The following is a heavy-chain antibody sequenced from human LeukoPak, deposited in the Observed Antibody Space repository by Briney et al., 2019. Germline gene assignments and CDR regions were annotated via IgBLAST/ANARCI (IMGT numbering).Heavy chain of an antibody. CDR3: ASLHRYGVYYDSSGYIDY. CDR1: GFTFSSYA. J-gene: IGHJ4*02. CDR2: ISSSSSYI. D-gene: IGHD3-22*01. Sequence: PGGPLRLSCAASGFTFSSYAMSWVRQAPGKGLEWVSSISSSSSYIYYADSVKGRFTISRDNAKNSLYLQMNSLRAEDTAVYYCASLHRYGVYYDSSGYIDYWGQGTLVTVSS. V-gene: IGHV3-21*01.